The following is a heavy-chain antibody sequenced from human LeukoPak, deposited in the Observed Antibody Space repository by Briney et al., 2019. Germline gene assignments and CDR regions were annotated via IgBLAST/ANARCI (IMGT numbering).Heavy chain of an antibody. CDR1: GGSISSYY. CDR3: ARDTLDSFDY. D-gene: IGHD3-3*01. CDR2: IYYSGNT. V-gene: IGHV4-59*01. J-gene: IGHJ4*02. Sequence: SETLSLTCTVSGGSISSYYWSWIRQPPGKGLEWIGFIYYSGNTNYNPSLKSRATISVDTSKNQFSLKQSTVTAADTAVYYCARDTLDSFDYWGQGTLVTVSS.